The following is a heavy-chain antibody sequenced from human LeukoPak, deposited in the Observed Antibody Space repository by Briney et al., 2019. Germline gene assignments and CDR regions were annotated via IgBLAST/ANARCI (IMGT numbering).Heavy chain of an antibody. CDR1: GASISSDY. D-gene: IGHD3-3*01. J-gene: IGHJ4*02. CDR3: ARRVDFWSGSYPSSHLDY. CDR2: IQNSGNT. Sequence: PSETLSLTCTVSGASISSDYWSWIRQPPGKGLEWIGYIQNSGNTIYNPSLKSRVTISIDTSKSQFSLRLNSMTAADTAVYYRARRVDFWSGSYPSSHLDYWGQGTLVTVSS. V-gene: IGHV4-4*08.